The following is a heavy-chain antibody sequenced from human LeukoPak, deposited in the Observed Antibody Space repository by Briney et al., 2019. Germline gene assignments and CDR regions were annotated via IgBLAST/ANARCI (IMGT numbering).Heavy chain of an antibody. V-gene: IGHV3-30*18. CDR3: AKDRYYYDSRGYYSYYNYYGMDV. Sequence: GKSLRLSCAASGFTFSSYGMHWVRQAPGKGLEWVAVISYDGSNKYYADSVKGRFTISRDNSKNSLYMQMNSLRPEDTAVYYCAKDRYYYDSRGYYSYYNYYGMDVWGQGTTVTVSS. CDR2: ISYDGSNK. D-gene: IGHD3-22*01. CDR1: GFTFSSYG. J-gene: IGHJ6*02.